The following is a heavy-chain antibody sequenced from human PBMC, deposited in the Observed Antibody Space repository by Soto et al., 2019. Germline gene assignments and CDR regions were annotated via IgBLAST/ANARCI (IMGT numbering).Heavy chain of an antibody. V-gene: IGHV1-69*12. CDR1: GGTFSKYK. CDR3: ARDCSGGGCFSDPHFYDGMDV. CDR2: IIPVFGTA. J-gene: IGHJ6*02. Sequence: QVQLVQSGAEVKKPGSSVRVSCKASGGTFSKYKITWVRQAPGQGLEWMGGIIPVFGTANYAQKFQGRVTITADESTSTAYMEVSSLSSDDTAVYYCARDCSGGGCFSDPHFYDGMDVWGQGTTVTVSS. D-gene: IGHD2-15*01.